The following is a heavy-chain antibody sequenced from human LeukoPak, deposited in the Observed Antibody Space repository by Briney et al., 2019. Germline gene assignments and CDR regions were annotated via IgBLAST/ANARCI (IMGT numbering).Heavy chain of an antibody. CDR2: IYYSGST. J-gene: IGHJ4*02. CDR1: GGSISSSSYY. CDR3: ARHAYYYDSSGYYGPSLASFDY. V-gene: IGHV4-39*01. D-gene: IGHD3-22*01. Sequence: PSETLSLTCTVSGGSISSSSYYWGWIRQPPGQGLEWFVSIYYSGSTYYNPSLKSRVTISVDTSKNQFSLKLSSVTAADTAVYYCARHAYYYDSSGYYGPSLASFDYWGQGTLVTVSS.